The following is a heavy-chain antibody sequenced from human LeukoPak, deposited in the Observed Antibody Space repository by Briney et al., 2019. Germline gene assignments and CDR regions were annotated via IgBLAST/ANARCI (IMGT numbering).Heavy chain of an antibody. Sequence: GGSLRLSCAASGFNFRNYGMHWVRQAPGKGLEWVAVIWYDGSNKYYVDSVEGRFTISRDNSKNTLYLQMNSLRAEDTAVYYCAKSRRWEIAAAGTFDYWGQGTLVTVSS. CDR1: GFNFRNYG. CDR3: AKSRRWEIAAAGTFDY. D-gene: IGHD6-13*01. J-gene: IGHJ4*02. CDR2: IWYDGSNK. V-gene: IGHV3-33*03.